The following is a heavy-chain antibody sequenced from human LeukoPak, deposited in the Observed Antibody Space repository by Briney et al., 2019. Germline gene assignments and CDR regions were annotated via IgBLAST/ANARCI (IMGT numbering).Heavy chain of an antibody. V-gene: IGHV4-31*03. CDR3: ARDYYGMDV. CDR1: GGSISSGGYS. Sequence: SQTLSLTCTVSGGSISSGGYSWSWIRQHPGKGLEWIGYIYYSGSTYYHPSLKSRITISVDTSKNQFSLKLSSVTAADTAVYYCARDYYGMDVWGQGTTVTVSS. J-gene: IGHJ6*02. CDR2: IYYSGST.